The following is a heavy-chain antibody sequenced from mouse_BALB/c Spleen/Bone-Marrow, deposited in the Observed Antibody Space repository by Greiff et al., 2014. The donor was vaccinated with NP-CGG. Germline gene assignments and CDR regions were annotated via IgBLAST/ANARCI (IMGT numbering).Heavy chain of an antibody. CDR3: ARDKGRIFFNY. CDR1: GFTFSDYY. J-gene: IGHJ2*01. V-gene: IGHV7-3*02. Sequence: EVQLVESGGGLVQPGGSLRLSCATSGFTFSDYYMKWVRQPPGKALEWLGFIRNKANGYTTEYSASVKVRFTISRDNSQNILYLQMNTLRAENSATYYCARDKGRIFFNYWGQGTPPTVS. CDR2: IRNKANGYTT.